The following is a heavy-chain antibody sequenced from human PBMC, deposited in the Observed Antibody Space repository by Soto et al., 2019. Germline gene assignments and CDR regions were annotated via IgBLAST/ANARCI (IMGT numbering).Heavy chain of an antibody. CDR1: GGSISSRSFH. J-gene: IGHJ4*02. CDR3: ARQVGGWAPWYFDY. Sequence: SETLSLTCTVSGGSISSRSFHWGWIRQPPGKGLEWIGSIYYSGSTYYSPSLKSRVTISVDTSKNQFSLKLSSVTAADTAVYYCARQVGGWAPWYFDYWGQGTLVTVSS. D-gene: IGHD6-19*01. CDR2: IYYSGST. V-gene: IGHV4-39*01.